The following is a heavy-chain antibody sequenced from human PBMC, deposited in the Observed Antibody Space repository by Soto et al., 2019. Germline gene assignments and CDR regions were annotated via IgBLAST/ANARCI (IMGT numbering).Heavy chain of an antibody. CDR2: VRSKSAGGAR. CDR1: GFTFVNAW. J-gene: IGHJ4*02. D-gene: IGHD2-15*01. CDR3: TLDLKRGLRX. Sequence: GGSLRLSCATSGFTFVNAWMNWVRQAPGKGLEWVGRVRSKSAGGARDYAAPVKGRFTISRDDAEKKVYLQMNSLTIEDTGVYYCTLDLKRGLRXWGQGTLVTVSX. V-gene: IGHV3-15*05.